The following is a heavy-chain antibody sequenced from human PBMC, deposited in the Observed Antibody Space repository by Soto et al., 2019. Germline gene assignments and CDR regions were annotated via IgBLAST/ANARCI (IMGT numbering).Heavy chain of an antibody. CDR1: GFTFSSFW. Sequence: EVQLVESGGGLVQPGGSLRLSCAASGFTFSSFWMHWVRQGPGKGLMWVSRINSDGSSTSYADSVKGRFTISRDNAKNTLYLQMNSLRVEDTAVYYCTRDSSDDRWGRGTLVTVSS. CDR2: INSDGSST. J-gene: IGHJ2*01. D-gene: IGHD6-19*01. CDR3: TRDSSDDR. V-gene: IGHV3-74*01.